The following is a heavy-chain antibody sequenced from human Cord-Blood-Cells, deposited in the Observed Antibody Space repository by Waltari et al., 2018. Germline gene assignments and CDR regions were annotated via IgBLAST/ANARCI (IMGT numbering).Heavy chain of an antibody. CDR1: GYTLTELS. J-gene: IGHJ3*02. CDR3: ATDRRDGYNYGDAFDI. D-gene: IGHD5-12*01. V-gene: IGHV1-24*01. Sequence: QVQLVQSGAEVKKPGASVKVSCKVSGYTLTELSMHWVRQAPGKGLEWMGGFDPEDGETSYQTNFQGRVTMTEDTSTDTAYMELSSLRSEDTAVYYCATDRRDGYNYGDAFDIWGQGTMVTVSS. CDR2: FDPEDGET.